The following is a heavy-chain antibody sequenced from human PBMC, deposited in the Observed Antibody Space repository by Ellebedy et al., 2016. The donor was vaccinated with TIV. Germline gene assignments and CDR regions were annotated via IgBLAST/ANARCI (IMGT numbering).Heavy chain of an antibody. CDR2: INPKNGGT. J-gene: IGHJ4*02. CDR1: GYIFTGYY. D-gene: IGHD2-21*02. Sequence: AASVKVSCKASGYIFTGYYMHWVRQAPGQGLEWMGWINPKNGGTNYAQKFQGRVTMTRDTSISTAYMELSWLRSDDTAVYYCARDGACGGDCYGDNYWGQGSLVTVSS. V-gene: IGHV1-2*02. CDR3: ARDGACGGDCYGDNY.